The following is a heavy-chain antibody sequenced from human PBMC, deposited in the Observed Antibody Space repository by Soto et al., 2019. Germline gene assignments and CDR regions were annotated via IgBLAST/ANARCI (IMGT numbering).Heavy chain of an antibody. J-gene: IGHJ5*02. CDR3: ARGPTLLP. CDR1: EGTFTTYT. CDR2: IIPIRGIA. V-gene: IGHV1-69*02. Sequence: QVQLVQSGAGVKRPGSSLKFSCRASEGTFTTYTITWVRQAPGQGLEWMGRIIPIRGIANYAQKFQGRVTITADKSTSTAYMELSSLRSEDTAVYYCARGPTLLPWGQGTLVTVSS. D-gene: IGHD3-10*01.